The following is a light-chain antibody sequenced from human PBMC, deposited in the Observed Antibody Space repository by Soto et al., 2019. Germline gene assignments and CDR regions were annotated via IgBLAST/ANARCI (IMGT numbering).Light chain of an antibody. J-gene: IGKJ4*01. Sequence: EIVMTQSPATLSVSPGDRATLSCRASQSVSSNLAWYQQKPGQAPRLLIYGASTRATGIPARFSGSGSGTEFTLTISSLQSEDFAVYYCQQYNNWPHTFGGGTKLEIK. CDR1: QSVSSN. CDR3: QQYNNWPHT. V-gene: IGKV3-15*01. CDR2: GAS.